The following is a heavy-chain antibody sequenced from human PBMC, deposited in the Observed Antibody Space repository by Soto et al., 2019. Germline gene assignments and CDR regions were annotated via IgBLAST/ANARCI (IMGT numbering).Heavy chain of an antibody. CDR3: ASPDPFSSSWVDYAFDI. Sequence: EVQLVESGGGLIQPGGSLRLSCAASGFTVSSNYMSWVRQAPGKGLEWVSVIYSGGSTYYADSVKGRFTISRDNSKNTLYLQMNSLRSEDTAVYYCASPDPFSSSWVDYAFDIWGQGTMVTVSS. CDR2: IYSGGST. D-gene: IGHD6-13*01. CDR1: GFTVSSNY. J-gene: IGHJ3*02. V-gene: IGHV3-53*01.